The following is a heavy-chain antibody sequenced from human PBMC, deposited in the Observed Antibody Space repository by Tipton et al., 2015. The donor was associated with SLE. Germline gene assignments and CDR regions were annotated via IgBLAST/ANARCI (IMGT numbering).Heavy chain of an antibody. J-gene: IGHJ2*01. V-gene: IGHV4-61*02. CDR2: ISSSGST. CDR3: ARDRCINTTCRWFLDP. CDR1: GGSISSGSYY. Sequence: LRLSCTVSGGSISSGSYYWSWIRQPAGKELEWIGLISSSGSTNFNPSLESRVTISVETSKNQFSLKLTSVTAADTAVYFCARDRCINTTCRWFLDPWGRGTLVTVSS. D-gene: IGHD1-14*01.